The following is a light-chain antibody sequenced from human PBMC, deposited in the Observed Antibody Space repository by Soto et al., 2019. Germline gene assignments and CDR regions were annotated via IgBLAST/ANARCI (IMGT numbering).Light chain of an antibody. CDR3: QHYDHLPPLS. CDR2: DAS. J-gene: IGKJ4*01. V-gene: IGKV1-33*01. Sequence: DIQMTQSPSSLSASVGDRVTITCQASQDIRNYLNWYQQKPGKAPNLLIYDASNLRAGVPSRFSDSGSGTEFTFTISSLQPEDIATYYCQHYDHLPPLSFGGGTKVEIK. CDR1: QDIRNY.